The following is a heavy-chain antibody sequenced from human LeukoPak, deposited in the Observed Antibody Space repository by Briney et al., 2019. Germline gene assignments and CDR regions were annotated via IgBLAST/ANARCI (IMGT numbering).Heavy chain of an antibody. CDR3: ARGGDSSGYSHDY. V-gene: IGHV4-38-2*01. D-gene: IGHD3-22*01. CDR1: GYSISSGYY. J-gene: IGHJ4*02. CDR2: IYHSGRT. Sequence: PSETLSLTCAVSGYSISSGYYWGWIRQPPGKGLEWIGSIYHSGRTYYNPSLKSRVTISVDTSKNQFSLKLNSVTAADTAVYYCARGGDSSGYSHDYWGQGTLVTVSP.